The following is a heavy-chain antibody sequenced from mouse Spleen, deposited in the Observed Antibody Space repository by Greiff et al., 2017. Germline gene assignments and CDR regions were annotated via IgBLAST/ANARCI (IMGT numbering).Heavy chain of an antibody. D-gene: IGHD2-1*01. CDR1: GFTFSSYA. V-gene: IGHV5-6-5*01. CDR3: ARDYGNQAWFAY. J-gene: IGHJ3*01. Sequence: EVQRVESGGGLVKPGGSLKLSCAASGFTFSSYAMSWVRQTPEKRLEWVASISSGGSTYYPDSVKGRFTISRDNARNILYLQMSSLRSEDTAMYYCARDYGNQAWFAYWGQGTLVTVSA. CDR2: ISSGGST.